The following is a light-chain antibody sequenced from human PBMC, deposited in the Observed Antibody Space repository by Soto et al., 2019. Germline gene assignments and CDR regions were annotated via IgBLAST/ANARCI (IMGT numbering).Light chain of an antibody. CDR2: GAS. Sequence: EIVVTQSPGPLSLSPGERATLSCRSSQSVSSSYLAWYQQKPGQAPRLLIYGASSRATGIPDRFSGSGSGPDFTLTISRLEPEDFAVYYCQHYGSSPGTFGQGTRLEIK. J-gene: IGKJ5*01. V-gene: IGKV3-20*01. CDR1: QSVSSSY. CDR3: QHYGSSPGT.